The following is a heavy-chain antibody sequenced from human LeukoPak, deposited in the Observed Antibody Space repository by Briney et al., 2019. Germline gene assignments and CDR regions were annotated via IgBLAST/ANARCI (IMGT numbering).Heavy chain of an antibody. Sequence: ASVKVSCKASGYTFTSYGISWVRQAPGQGLEWMGWINPNSGGTNYAQKFQGRVTMTRDTSISTAYMELSRLRSDDTAVYYCATGTVLRYFDWLSYFDYWGQGTLVTVSS. J-gene: IGHJ4*02. CDR2: INPNSGGT. CDR3: ATGTVLRYFDWLSYFDY. CDR1: GYTFTSYG. V-gene: IGHV1-2*02. D-gene: IGHD3-9*01.